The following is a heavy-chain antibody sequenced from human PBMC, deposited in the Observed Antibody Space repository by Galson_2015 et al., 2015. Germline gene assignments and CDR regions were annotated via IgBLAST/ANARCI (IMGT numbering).Heavy chain of an antibody. J-gene: IGHJ5*02. D-gene: IGHD3-10*01. CDR1: GFSLSTSREG. CDR2: IYWDGDQ. CDR3: AHGNSAGSHRFDP. V-gene: IGHV2-5*02. Sequence: PALVNTTQTLTLTCTVSGFSLSTSREGGGWIREHPGKALEWLDFIYWDGDQRYSPSLQSRLSTTRDTSKNQVVLTMTNMDPVDTATYYCAHGNSAGSHRFDPWGQGTLVTVSS.